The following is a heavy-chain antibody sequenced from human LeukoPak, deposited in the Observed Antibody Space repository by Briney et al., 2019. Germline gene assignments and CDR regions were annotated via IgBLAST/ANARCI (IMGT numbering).Heavy chain of an antibody. CDR2: IYYSGST. D-gene: IGHD5-24*01. J-gene: IGHJ4*02. Sequence: SETLSLTCTVSGGSISSYYRSWIRQPPGKGLEWIGYIYYSGSTNYNPSLKSRVTISVDTSKNQFSLKLSSVTAADTAVYYCARWVQFDYFDYWGQGTLVAVSS. V-gene: IGHV4-59*01. CDR1: GGSISSYY. CDR3: ARWVQFDYFDY.